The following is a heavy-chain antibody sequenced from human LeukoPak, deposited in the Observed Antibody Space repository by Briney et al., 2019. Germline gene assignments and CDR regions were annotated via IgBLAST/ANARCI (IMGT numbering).Heavy chain of an antibody. Sequence: GGSLRLSCAASGFTFSSYGMHWVRQAPGKGLEWVAFIRYDGSNKYYADSVKGRFTISRDNSKNTLYLQMNSLRAEDTAVYYCAEDGQLVSASGAFDIWGQGTMVTVSS. CDR1: GFTFSSYG. CDR2: IRYDGSNK. J-gene: IGHJ3*02. CDR3: AEDGQLVSASGAFDI. D-gene: IGHD6-6*01. V-gene: IGHV3-30*02.